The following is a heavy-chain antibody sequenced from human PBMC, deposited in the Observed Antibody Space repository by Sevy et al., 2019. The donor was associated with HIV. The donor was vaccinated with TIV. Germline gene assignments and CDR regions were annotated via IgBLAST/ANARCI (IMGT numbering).Heavy chain of an antibody. Sequence: GGSLRLSCAASGFTFTTYAMPWVRQAPGKGLEWVAVISYDGSNTYYADSVKGRFTIFRDSSKNTLYLQMNSLRAEDTAVYFCARDGGYDSRGYDLSNYWGQGALVTVSS. CDR3: ARDGGYDSRGYDLSNY. D-gene: IGHD3-22*01. V-gene: IGHV3-30-3*01. J-gene: IGHJ4*02. CDR1: GFTFTTYA. CDR2: ISYDGSNT.